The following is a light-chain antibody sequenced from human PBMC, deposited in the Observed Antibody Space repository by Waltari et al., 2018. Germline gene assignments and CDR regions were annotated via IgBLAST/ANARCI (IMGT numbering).Light chain of an antibody. V-gene: IGKV3-20*01. CDR3: QQYDGSVLT. CDR1: QTINNNF. J-gene: IGKJ4*01. CDR2: GAS. Sequence: IVLTQSPDTLSLSPGQRATLSCRASQTINNNFLVWYQQKPGQAPRLIIHGASSRATGFPDFTLTISSLAPEDFAVYYCQQYDGSVLTFGGGTKVEI.